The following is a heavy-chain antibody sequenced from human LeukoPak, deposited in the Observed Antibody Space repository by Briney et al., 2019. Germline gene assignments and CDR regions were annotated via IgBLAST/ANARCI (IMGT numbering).Heavy chain of an antibody. CDR2: ISTSSNYR. V-gene: IGHV3-21*01. D-gene: IGHD1-26*01. J-gene: IGHJ3*02. CDR1: GFMFSTNQ. CDR3: ARDFEWELLKANAFDI. Sequence: GGSLRLSCAASGFMFSTNQMNWVRQAPGKGLEWVASISTSSNYRYYADSVQGRFTISRDNAEKSLYLQMDSLRAEDTAVYYCARDFEWELLKANAFDIWGQGTMVTVSS.